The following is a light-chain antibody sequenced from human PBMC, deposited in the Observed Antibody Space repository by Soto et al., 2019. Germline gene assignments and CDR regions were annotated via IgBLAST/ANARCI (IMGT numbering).Light chain of an antibody. V-gene: IGKV3-15*01. J-gene: IGKJ1*01. Sequence: EIVMTQSPATLSVSPGERATLSCRASQSVSSNIAWYQQKPGQAPRLLIYGASTRATGVPARFSGSGSGTEFTLTISSLQSEDFVVYYCQQYNNWPPWTFGQGTKVEI. CDR1: QSVSSN. CDR3: QQYNNWPPWT. CDR2: GAS.